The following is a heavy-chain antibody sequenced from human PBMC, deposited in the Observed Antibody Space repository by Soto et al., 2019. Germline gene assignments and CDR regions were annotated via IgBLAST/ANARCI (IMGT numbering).Heavy chain of an antibody. V-gene: IGHV3-49*03. D-gene: IGHD3-3*01. CDR3: TRDLPVGYDFWSGYYTGGAFDI. J-gene: IGHJ3*02. Sequence: GGSLRLSCTASGFTFGDYAMSWFRQAPGKGLEWVGFIRSKAYGGTTEYAASVKGRFTISRDDSKSIAYLQMNSLKTEDTAVYYCTRDLPVGYDFWSGYYTGGAFDIWGQGTMVTVSS. CDR2: IRSKAYGGTT. CDR1: GFTFGDYA.